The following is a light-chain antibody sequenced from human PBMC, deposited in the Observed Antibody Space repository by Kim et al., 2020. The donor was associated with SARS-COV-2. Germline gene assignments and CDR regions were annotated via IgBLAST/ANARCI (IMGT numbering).Light chain of an antibody. CDR3: AAWDDSLNTWV. J-gene: IGLJ3*02. V-gene: IGLV1-44*01. Sequence: ELTQPPSASGTPGQRVTISCSGSSSTIGRNVVNWYKQLPGTAPKLLMYSNNQRPSGVPDRFSGSKSGTSVSLAISGLQSEDEADYYCAAWDDSLNTWVFGGGTQLTVL. CDR1: SSTIGRNV. CDR2: SNN.